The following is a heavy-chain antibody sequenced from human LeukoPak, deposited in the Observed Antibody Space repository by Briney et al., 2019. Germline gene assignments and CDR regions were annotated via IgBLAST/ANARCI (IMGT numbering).Heavy chain of an antibody. Sequence: PSETLSLTCAVYGGSFSGYYWSWIRQPPGKGLEWIGRIYTSGSTNYNPSLKSRVTISVDTSKNQFSLKLSSVTAADTAVYYCAGDGDLRWGQGTLVTVSS. CDR3: AGDGDLR. J-gene: IGHJ4*02. V-gene: IGHV4-59*10. D-gene: IGHD7-27*01. CDR2: IYTSGST. CDR1: GGSFSGYY.